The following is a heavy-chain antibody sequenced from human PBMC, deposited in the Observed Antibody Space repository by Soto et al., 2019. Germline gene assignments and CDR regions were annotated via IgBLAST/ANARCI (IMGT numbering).Heavy chain of an antibody. CDR3: AKDCLRRGILRHTRIGDAFDI. V-gene: IGHV3-23*01. J-gene: IGHJ3*02. Sequence: EVQLLESGGGLVQPGGSLRLSCAASGFTFSSYAMSWVRQAPGKGLEWVSAICGSGGSTYYADSVRGRFTISRDNSKNTLYLQINSLKAEDTAVYYCAKDCLRRGILRHTRIGDAFDIWGQGTMVTVAS. CDR1: GFTFSSYA. CDR2: ICGSGGST. D-gene: IGHD1-26*01.